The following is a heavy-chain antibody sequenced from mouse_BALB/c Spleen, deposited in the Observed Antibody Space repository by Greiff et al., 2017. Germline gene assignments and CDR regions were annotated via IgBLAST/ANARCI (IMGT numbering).Heavy chain of an antibody. CDR1: GYSFTGYT. Sequence: EVQLQQSGPELVKPGASMKISCKASGYSFTGYTMNWVKQSHGKNLEWIGLINPYNGGTSYNQKFKGKATLTADKSSSTAYMQLSSLTSEDSAVYYCARSAPITTVVAGDFDYWGQGTTLTVSS. V-gene: IGHV1S135*01. CDR2: INPYNGGT. CDR3: ARSAPITTVVAGDFDY. D-gene: IGHD1-1*01. J-gene: IGHJ2*01.